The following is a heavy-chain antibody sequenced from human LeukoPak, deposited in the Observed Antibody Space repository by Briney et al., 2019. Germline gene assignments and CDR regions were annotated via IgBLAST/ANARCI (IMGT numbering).Heavy chain of an antibody. D-gene: IGHD5-18*01. CDR2: INHSGST. Sequence: SETLSLTCAVYGGSFSGYYWSWIRQPPGKGLEWIGEINHSGSTNYNPSLKSRVTISVGTSKNQFSLKLSSVTAADTAVYYCARGGYSYGKYYYYYMDVWGKGTTVTVSS. J-gene: IGHJ6*03. CDR3: ARGGYSYGKYYYYYMDV. V-gene: IGHV4-34*01. CDR1: GGSFSGYY.